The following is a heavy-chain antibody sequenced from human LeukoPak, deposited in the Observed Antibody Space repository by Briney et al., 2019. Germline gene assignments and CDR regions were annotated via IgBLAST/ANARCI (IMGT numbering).Heavy chain of an antibody. CDR3: ARTNYWYFDL. V-gene: IGHV4-34*01. CDR1: GGSFSGYY. Sequence: SETLSLTCAVYGGSFSGYYWSWVRQPPGKGLEWIGEINHSGSTNYNPSLKRRVTISVDTSKNQFSLKLSSVTAADTAVYYCARTNYWYFDLWGRGTLVTVPS. J-gene: IGHJ2*01. D-gene: IGHD2-8*01. CDR2: INHSGST.